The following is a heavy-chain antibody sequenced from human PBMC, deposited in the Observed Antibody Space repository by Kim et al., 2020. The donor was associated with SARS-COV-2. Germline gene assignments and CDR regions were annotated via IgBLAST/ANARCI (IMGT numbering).Heavy chain of an antibody. CDR1: GYNFTSYG. J-gene: IGHJ4*02. D-gene: IGHD1-26*01. Sequence: ASVKVSCKASGYNFTSYGISWVRQAPGQGLEWMGWISAYNGNTKYAQKVQGRVTMTTHTPTSTVYMELRSLRSDDTAIYYCARDQRIMGGRHFDYWGRGTLVSVSS. CDR3: ARDQRIMGGRHFDY. V-gene: IGHV1-18*01. CDR2: ISAYNGNT.